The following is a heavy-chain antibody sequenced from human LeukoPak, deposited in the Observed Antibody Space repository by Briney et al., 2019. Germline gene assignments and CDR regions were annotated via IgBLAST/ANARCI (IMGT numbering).Heavy chain of an antibody. CDR1: GGSISGYY. Sequence: SETLSLTCTVSGGSISGYYWSWIRQPAGKGLEWIGRIYTSGSTNYNPSLKSRVTMSVDTSKNQFSLKLSSVTAADTAVYYCARGRKQLVLYYYYYMDVWGKGTTVTVSS. D-gene: IGHD6-6*01. V-gene: IGHV4-4*07. CDR3: ARGRKQLVLYYYYYMDV. J-gene: IGHJ6*03. CDR2: IYTSGST.